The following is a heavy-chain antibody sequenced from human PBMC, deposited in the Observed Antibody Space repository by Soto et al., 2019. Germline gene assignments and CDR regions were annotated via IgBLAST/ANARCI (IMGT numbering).Heavy chain of an antibody. CDR2: IKQDGSDK. CDR1: GLTFNTFW. J-gene: IGHJ4*02. V-gene: IGHV3-7*01. Sequence: EVQLVECGGGLAQPGGSLRLSCAASGLTFNTFWMTWVRQAPGKGLECVAIIKQDGSDKYYADSVKGRFTISSDNTKNTLFLWLIPLRAEDTAMFFCAGGTGWVFNFWGQGTLVAVSS. D-gene: IGHD6-19*01. CDR3: AGGTGWVFNF.